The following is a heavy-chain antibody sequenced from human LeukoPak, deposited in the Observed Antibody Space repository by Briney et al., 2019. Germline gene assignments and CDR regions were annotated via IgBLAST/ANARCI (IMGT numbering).Heavy chain of an antibody. D-gene: IGHD3-10*01. V-gene: IGHV5-51*01. CDR3: ASTDYYGSGSYLPFDY. J-gene: IGHJ4*02. Sequence: GESLKISCKGLGYSFSSYWIGWARQLPGKGLEWMGTNYPANSDTRYSPSFQGQVTISADKSVSTAYLQWSSLKASDNAMYYCASTDYYGSGSYLPFDYWGQGTLVTVSP. CDR1: GYSFSSYW. CDR2: NYPANSDT.